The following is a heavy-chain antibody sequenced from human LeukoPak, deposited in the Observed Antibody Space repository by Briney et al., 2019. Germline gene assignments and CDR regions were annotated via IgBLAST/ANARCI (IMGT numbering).Heavy chain of an antibody. Sequence: PGGSLRLSCAASGFTFSSYGIHWVRQAPGKGLEWVAFIRYDGTKKDYADSVKGRFTISRDNSKNTLYLQMNSLRPDDTAVYYCAKDLSEFDIVIIPAAIGAFDIWGQGTMVTVSS. CDR1: GFTFSSYG. CDR2: IRYDGTKK. D-gene: IGHD2-2*01. V-gene: IGHV3-30*02. J-gene: IGHJ3*02. CDR3: AKDLSEFDIVIIPAAIGAFDI.